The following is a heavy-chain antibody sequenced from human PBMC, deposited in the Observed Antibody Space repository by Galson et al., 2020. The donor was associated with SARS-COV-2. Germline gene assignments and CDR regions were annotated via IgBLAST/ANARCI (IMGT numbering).Heavy chain of an antibody. J-gene: IGHJ6*03. CDR2: IYYSGST. Sequence: SETLSLTCTVSGGSISSSSYYWGWIRQPPGKGLEWIGSIYYSGSTYYNPSLKSRVTISVDTSKNQFSLKLSSVTAADTAVYYCARHGYDRHYYYYYMDVWGKGTTVTVSS. CDR1: GGSISSSSYY. CDR3: ARHGYDRHYYYYYMDV. D-gene: IGHD5-12*01. V-gene: IGHV4-39*07.